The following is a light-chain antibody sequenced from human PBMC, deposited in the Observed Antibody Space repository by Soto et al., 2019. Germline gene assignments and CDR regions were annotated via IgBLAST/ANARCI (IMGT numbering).Light chain of an antibody. Sequence: DIQMTQSPSSLSASVGDRVTITCQASQDISKYLNWYQQKPGKAPKLLIYDASNLETGVPSRFSGSGTGKRFTLTISSLQPEDIATYYCQQYDNLPITFGQGTRLEIK. J-gene: IGKJ5*01. V-gene: IGKV1-33*01. CDR2: DAS. CDR1: QDISKY. CDR3: QQYDNLPIT.